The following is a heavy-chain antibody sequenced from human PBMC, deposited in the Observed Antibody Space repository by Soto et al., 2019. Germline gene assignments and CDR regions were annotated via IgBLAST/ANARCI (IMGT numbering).Heavy chain of an antibody. V-gene: IGHV3-30*03. CDR3: AWESLLLGWGAFDI. CDR1: GFRFSTFG. Sequence: QVQLVESGGGVVQPGKSLRLSCSASGFRFSTFGMHWIRQAPGKGLEWLTMVSYEESDTKYADTVQGRFMISRANSQNTLYLEMKSLTPEDTAVYFCAWESLLLGWGAFDIWGQGTMVIVSS. CDR2: VSYEESDT. J-gene: IGHJ3*02. D-gene: IGHD3-22*01.